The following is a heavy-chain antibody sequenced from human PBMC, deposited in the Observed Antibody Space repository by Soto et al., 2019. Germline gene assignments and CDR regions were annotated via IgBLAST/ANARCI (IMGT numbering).Heavy chain of an antibody. J-gene: IGHJ3*02. CDR1: GYTFTGYY. Sequence: ASVKVSCKASGYTFTGYYMHWVRQAPGQGLEWMGWINPNSGGTNYAQKFQGWVTMTRDTSISTAYMELSRLRSDDTAVYYCARDLAMTTVTTTALDIWGQGSMVIVS. CDR2: INPNSGGT. CDR3: ARDLAMTTVTTTALDI. D-gene: IGHD4-17*01. V-gene: IGHV1-2*04.